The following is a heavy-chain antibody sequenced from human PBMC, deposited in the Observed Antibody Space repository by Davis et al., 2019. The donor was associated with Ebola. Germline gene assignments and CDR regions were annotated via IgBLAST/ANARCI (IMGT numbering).Heavy chain of an antibody. Sequence: GESLKISCAASGFTFSSYGMHWVRQAPGKGLEWVAVISDDGSNKYYADSVKGRFTISRDNSKNTLYLQMNSLRAEDTAVYYCAKDLAGRHYDSSGYYWRGIYYYYYGMDVWGQGTTVTVSS. CDR3: AKDLAGRHYDSSGYYWRGIYYYYYGMDV. D-gene: IGHD3-22*01. J-gene: IGHJ6*02. V-gene: IGHV3-30*18. CDR2: ISDDGSNK. CDR1: GFTFSSYG.